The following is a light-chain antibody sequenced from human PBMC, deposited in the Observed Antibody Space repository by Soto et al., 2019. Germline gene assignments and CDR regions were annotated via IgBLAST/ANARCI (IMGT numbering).Light chain of an antibody. J-gene: IGKJ4*01. CDR2: DAS. CDR1: QSVSSY. CDR3: QQRSNFLT. Sequence: EIVLTQSPATLSLSPGERATLSCRASQSVSSYLAWYQQKLGQAPRLLIYDASNRATGIPARFSGSGSGTDFTPTISSLEPEDFAVYYCQQRSNFLTFGGGTKVDIK. V-gene: IGKV3-11*01.